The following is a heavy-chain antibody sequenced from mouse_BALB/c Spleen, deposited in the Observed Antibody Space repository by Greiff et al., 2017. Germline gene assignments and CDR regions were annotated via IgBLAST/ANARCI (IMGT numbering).Heavy chain of an antibody. CDR3: TGEDSADYGAWCAY. CDR1: GFTFSSYT. V-gene: IGHV5-6-4*01. Sequence: EVMLVESGGGLVKPGGSLKLSCAASGFTFSSYTMSWVRQTPEKRLEWVATISSGGSYTYYPDSVKGRFTISRDNAKNTLYLQMSSLKSEDTAMYYCTGEDSADYGAWCAYWGQGTLVTVSA. CDR2: ISSGGSYT. J-gene: IGHJ3*01. D-gene: IGHD3-2*01.